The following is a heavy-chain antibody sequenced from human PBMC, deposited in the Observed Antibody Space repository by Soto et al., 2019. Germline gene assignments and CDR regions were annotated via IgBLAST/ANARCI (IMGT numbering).Heavy chain of an antibody. D-gene: IGHD3-16*01. Sequence: HPGGSLRLSCVASGFAFSSCGMHWVRQAPGKGLEWVAIIWYDGSDKYYGDSVKGRFTISRDNSKNTLFLQMNSLRAEDTAVYHCAFGNLSYYFDYWGQGTPVTVSS. CDR2: IWYDGSDK. CDR1: GFAFSSCG. V-gene: IGHV3-33*01. CDR3: AFGNLSYYFDY. J-gene: IGHJ4*02.